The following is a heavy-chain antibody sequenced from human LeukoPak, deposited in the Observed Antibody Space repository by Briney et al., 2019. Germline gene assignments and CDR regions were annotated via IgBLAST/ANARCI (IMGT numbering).Heavy chain of an antibody. D-gene: IGHD1-26*01. CDR3: ARAGGVGATIAYFDY. CDR1: GGTFSSYA. CDR2: IIPLFGTA. J-gene: IGHJ4*02. V-gene: IGHV1-69*13. Sequence: SVKVSCTASGGTFSSYAISWVRQAPGQGLEWMGGIIPLFGTANYAQRFLGRVIITADESTSTTHMYLSSLKSEDTAVYYCARAGGVGATIAYFDYWGQGTLVTVSS.